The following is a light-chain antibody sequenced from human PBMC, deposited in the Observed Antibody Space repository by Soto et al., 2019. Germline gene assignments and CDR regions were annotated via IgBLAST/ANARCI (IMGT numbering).Light chain of an antibody. V-gene: IGKV3-20*01. J-gene: IGKJ2*01. CDR1: QSVSSSY. Sequence: EIVLTQSPGTLSLSPGERATLSCRASQSVSSSYLAWYQQKPGQAPRLLIYGESRRATGIPDRFSGSGSGTYFTLTISRLEPEDFAVYYCQQYGSSPEYTFGQGTKLEI. CDR2: GES. CDR3: QQYGSSPEYT.